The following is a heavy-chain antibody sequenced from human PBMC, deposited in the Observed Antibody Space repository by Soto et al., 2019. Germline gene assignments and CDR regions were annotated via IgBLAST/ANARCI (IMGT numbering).Heavy chain of an antibody. CDR3: ARDNDSSGWPDAFDI. Sequence: GASVKVSCKASGGTFGSYAISWVRQAPGQGLEWMGGIIPIFGTANYAQKFQGRVTITADESTSTAYMELSSLRSEDTAVYYCARDNDSSGWPDAFDIWGQGTMVTVSS. J-gene: IGHJ3*02. V-gene: IGHV1-69*13. CDR1: GGTFGSYA. D-gene: IGHD6-19*01. CDR2: IIPIFGTA.